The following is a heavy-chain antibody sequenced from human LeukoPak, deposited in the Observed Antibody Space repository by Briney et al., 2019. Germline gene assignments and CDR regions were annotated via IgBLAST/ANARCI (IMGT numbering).Heavy chain of an antibody. CDR3: ARDQNSSGWYSAFDI. CDR2: IYHSGST. CDR1: GGSISSSNW. V-gene: IGHV4-4*02. Sequence: SGTLSLTCAVSGGSISSSNWWSRVRQPPGKGLEWIGEIYHSGSTNYNPSLKSRVTISVDKSKNQFSLKLSSVTAADTAVYYCARDQNSSGWYSAFDIWGQGTMVTVSS. J-gene: IGHJ3*02. D-gene: IGHD6-19*01.